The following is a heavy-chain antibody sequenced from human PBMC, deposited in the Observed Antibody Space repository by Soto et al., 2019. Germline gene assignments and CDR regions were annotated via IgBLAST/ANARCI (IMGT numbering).Heavy chain of an antibody. V-gene: IGHV1-18*04. CDR3: ARDGERDTGLNFYYYLHGMDA. CDR2: IGPYNGTT. CDR1: GYTFTTYG. J-gene: IGHJ6*02. D-gene: IGHD1-1*01. Sequence: QVQLVQSGGEVRKPGASVKVSCKASGYTFTTYGISWVRQAPGQGLEWMGWIGPYNGTTKYAEKFQGEMTMTTDTATSTAYMDLRSLRSDDTAVYYCARDGERDTGLNFYYYLHGMDAWGQGTRVTVSS.